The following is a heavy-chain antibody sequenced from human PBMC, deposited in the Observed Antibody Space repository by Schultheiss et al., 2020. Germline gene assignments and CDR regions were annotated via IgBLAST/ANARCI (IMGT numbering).Heavy chain of an antibody. CDR2: IYYSGST. Sequence: SQTLSLTCTVSGGSISSGGYYWSWIRQHPGKGLEWIGYIYYSGSTYYNPSLKSRVTISVDTSKNQFYLKLSSVTAADTAVYYCARVSNDYVWGSYRSDYDAFDIWGQGTMVTVSS. CDR3: ARVSNDYVWGSYRSDYDAFDI. CDR1: GGSISSGGYY. J-gene: IGHJ3*02. D-gene: IGHD3-16*02. V-gene: IGHV4-31*03.